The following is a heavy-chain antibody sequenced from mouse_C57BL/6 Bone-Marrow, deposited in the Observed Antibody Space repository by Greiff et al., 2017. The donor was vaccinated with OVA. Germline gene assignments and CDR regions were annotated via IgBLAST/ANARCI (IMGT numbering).Heavy chain of an antibody. D-gene: IGHD2-5*01. V-gene: IGHV1-74*01. J-gene: IGHJ4*01. CDR1: GYTFTSYW. CDR3: AISYYSNNPYAMDY. Sequence: VQLQQPGAELVKPGASVKVSCKASGYTFTSYWMHWVKQRPGQGLEWIGRIHPSDSDTNYNQKFKGKATLTVDKSSSTAYMQLSSLTSDDSAVYYCAISYYSNNPYAMDYWGQGTSVTVSS. CDR2: IHPSDSDT.